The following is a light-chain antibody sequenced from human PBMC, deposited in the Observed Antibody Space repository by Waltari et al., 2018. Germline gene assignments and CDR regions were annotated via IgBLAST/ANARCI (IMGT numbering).Light chain of an antibody. Sequence: QSALTQSASVSGSPGQSITISCTGSSSDVGTYKFVSWYQQHPGKAPKLMIYEINQRPSGISNRFSGSKFGNTAVLTISGLQTDDEADYYCCSYVTGDTWVFGGGTRVAVL. CDR2: EIN. V-gene: IGLV2-23*02. CDR1: SSDVGTYKF. J-gene: IGLJ3*02. CDR3: CSYVTGDTWV.